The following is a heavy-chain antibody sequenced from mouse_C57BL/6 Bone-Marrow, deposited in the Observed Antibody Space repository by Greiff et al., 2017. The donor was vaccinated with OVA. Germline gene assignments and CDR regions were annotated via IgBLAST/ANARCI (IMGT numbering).Heavy chain of an antibody. J-gene: IGHJ2*01. CDR2: INPGSGGT. Sequence: QVQLQQSGAELVRPGTSVKVSCKASGYAFTNYLIEWVKQRPGQGLEWIGVINPGSGGTNYNEKFKGKATLTADKSSSTAYMQLSSLTSEDSAVYYCARCVDYWGQGTTLTVSS. CDR3: ARCVDY. V-gene: IGHV1-54*01. CDR1: GYAFTNYL.